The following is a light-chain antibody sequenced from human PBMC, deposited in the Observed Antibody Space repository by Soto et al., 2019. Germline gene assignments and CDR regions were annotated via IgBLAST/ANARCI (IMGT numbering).Light chain of an antibody. CDR3: QQYGGSPLYT. J-gene: IGKJ2*01. V-gene: IGKV3-20*01. CDR1: QSVSSSD. Sequence: EIVLTQSPGTLSLSPGDRATLSCRASQSVSSSDLAWYQQKPGQAPRLLIYGASTRATGIPDRFSDSGSGTDFTLTISRLEPEDFAVYYCQQYGGSPLYTFGQGTKLEIK. CDR2: GAS.